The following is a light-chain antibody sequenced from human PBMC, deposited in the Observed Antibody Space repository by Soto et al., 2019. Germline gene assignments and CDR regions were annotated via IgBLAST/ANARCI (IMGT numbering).Light chain of an antibody. V-gene: IGLV2-8*01. Sequence: QSVLTQPPSASGSPGQSVTISCTGTSSDVGGYNYVSWYQQHPGKAPKLMIYEVSKRPSGGPDRFSGSKSGNTASLTVSGLQAEDEPDYYCSSYAGSNNEVFGGGTKVTVL. CDR1: SSDVGGYNY. CDR3: SSYAGSNNEV. J-gene: IGLJ3*02. CDR2: EVS.